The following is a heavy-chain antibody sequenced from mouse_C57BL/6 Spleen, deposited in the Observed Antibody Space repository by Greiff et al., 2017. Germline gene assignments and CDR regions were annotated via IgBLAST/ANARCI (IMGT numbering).Heavy chain of an antibody. Sequence: QVQLQQPGAELVRPGSSVKLSCKASGYTFTSYWMHWVKQRPIQGLEWIGNIDPSDSETHYNQKFKDKATLTVDKSSSTAYMQLSSLTSVDSAVYYCARATMVTTYFDYWGQGTTLTVSS. CDR1: GYTFTSYW. CDR3: ARATMVTTYFDY. D-gene: IGHD2-2*01. J-gene: IGHJ2*01. CDR2: IDPSDSET. V-gene: IGHV1-52*01.